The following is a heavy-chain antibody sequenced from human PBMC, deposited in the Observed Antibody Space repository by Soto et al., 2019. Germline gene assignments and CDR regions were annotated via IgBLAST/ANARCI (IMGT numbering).Heavy chain of an antibody. V-gene: IGHV4-34*01. D-gene: IGHD3-10*01. CDR2: INHSGST. CDR3: ARVVVFHYGSGPFDL. J-gene: IGHJ2*01. CDR1: GGSLSGYY. Sequence: QVQLQQWGAGLLKPSETLSLTCGVYGGSLSGYYWNWVRQTPGRGLEWIGEINHSGSTTYNPSLTSRVSISLDTSKNQFSLNLNSVTAADTAVYYCARVVVFHYGSGPFDLWGRGTPVTVSS.